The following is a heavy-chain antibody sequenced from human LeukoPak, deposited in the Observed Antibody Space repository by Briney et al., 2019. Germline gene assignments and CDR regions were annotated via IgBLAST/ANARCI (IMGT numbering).Heavy chain of an antibody. J-gene: IGHJ3*02. Sequence: GGSLRLSCTASGFAFSNYAMNWVRQAPGKGLEWVSVIRSSGSGGSTYYADSVKGRFTISRDNSKNTLYLQMNSLRAEDTAVYYCAKEGGRGSGSYYNDAFDIWGQGTMVTVSS. CDR1: GFAFSNYA. CDR2: IRSSGSGGST. D-gene: IGHD3-10*01. CDR3: AKEGGRGSGSYYNDAFDI. V-gene: IGHV3-23*01.